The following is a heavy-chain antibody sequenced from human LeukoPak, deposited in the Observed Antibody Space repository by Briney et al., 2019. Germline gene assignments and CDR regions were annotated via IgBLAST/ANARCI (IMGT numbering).Heavy chain of an antibody. J-gene: IGHJ4*02. CDR1: GFTFSSYA. V-gene: IGHV3-23*01. CDR2: ISGTGGST. Sequence: GGSLRLSCAASGFTFSSYAMSWVRQAPGKGLEWVSAISGTGGSTYYADSVKGRFTISRDNSKNTLYLQMNSLRAEDTAVYYCAKDRAAAVVFDYWGQGTLVTVSS. CDR3: AKDRAAAVVFDY. D-gene: IGHD6-13*01.